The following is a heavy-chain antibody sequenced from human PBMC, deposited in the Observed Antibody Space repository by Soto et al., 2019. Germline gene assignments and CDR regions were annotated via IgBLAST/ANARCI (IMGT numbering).Heavy chain of an antibody. Sequence: QVQLVQSGAEVKKPGASVKVSCKASGYTFTSYDINWVRQATGQGLEWMGWMNPNSGNTGYAQKCHGRVTMTRNTSISKAYMELSSLRSEDTAVYYCARGRSRIAARPYYYYYMDVWGKGTTVTVSS. CDR3: ARGRSRIAARPYYYYYMDV. CDR1: GYTFTSYD. V-gene: IGHV1-8*01. CDR2: MNPNSGNT. D-gene: IGHD6-6*01. J-gene: IGHJ6*03.